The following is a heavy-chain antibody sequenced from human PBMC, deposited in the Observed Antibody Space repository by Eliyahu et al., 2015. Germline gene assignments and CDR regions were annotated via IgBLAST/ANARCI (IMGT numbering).Heavy chain of an antibody. CDR2: INSDGSST. CDR3: ARGEYSSGWYEYYYYYYGMDV. V-gene: IGHV3-74*01. J-gene: IGHJ6*02. CDR1: GFTFSSYW. D-gene: IGHD6-19*01. Sequence: EVQLVESGGGLVQPGGSLRLSCAASGFTFSSYWMHWVRQAPGKGLVWVSRINSDGSSTSYADSVKGRFTISRDNAKNTLYLQMNSLRAEDTAVYYCARGEYSSGWYEYYYYYYGMDVWGQGTTVTVSS.